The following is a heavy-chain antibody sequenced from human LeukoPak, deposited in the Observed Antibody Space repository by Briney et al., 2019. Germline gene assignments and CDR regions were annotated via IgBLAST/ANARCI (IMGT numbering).Heavy chain of an antibody. D-gene: IGHD5-12*01. V-gene: IGHV3-7*04. J-gene: IGHJ4*02. CDR3: ARGVACDY. CDR1: GFTFISFW. CDR2: IKQDGSEN. Sequence: GGSLRLSCGASGFTFISFWMSWVRQAPGKGLEWVANIKQDGSENYYVDSVKGRFTVSRDNAKNSLYLQLNSLRPEDTAVYYCARGVACDYWGQGTLVTVSS.